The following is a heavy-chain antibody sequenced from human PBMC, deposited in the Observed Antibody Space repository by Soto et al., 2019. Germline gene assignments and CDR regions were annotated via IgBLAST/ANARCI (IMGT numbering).Heavy chain of an antibody. CDR3: ARQRTTVVTQAYFDH. Sequence: PGGSVRLSCTASGFTFRSYGMHWVRQVPGKGLQWVSVIASDGNDYHHADSVKGRFTISRDNSKNTLFLQMNSLRADDTAVYYCARQRTTVVTQAYFDHWGQGALVTVSS. D-gene: IGHD2-21*02. CDR1: GFTFRSYG. V-gene: IGHV3-30*03. J-gene: IGHJ4*02. CDR2: IASDGNDY.